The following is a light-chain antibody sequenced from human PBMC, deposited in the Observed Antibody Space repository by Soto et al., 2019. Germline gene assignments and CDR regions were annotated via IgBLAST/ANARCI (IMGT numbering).Light chain of an antibody. J-gene: IGKJ1*01. CDR1: QSVSDNA. V-gene: IGKV3-20*01. CDR2: GAS. Sequence: PEERATLSCRASQSVSDNALAWYQQKPGQAPRLLVYGASIRATGIPDRFSGRGSGTDFTLTVSRLEPDDSAVYYCQQYGTSLSWTFGQGT. CDR3: QQYGTSLSWT.